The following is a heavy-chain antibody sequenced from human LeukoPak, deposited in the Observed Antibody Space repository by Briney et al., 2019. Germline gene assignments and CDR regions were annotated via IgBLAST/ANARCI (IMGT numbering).Heavy chain of an antibody. CDR1: GGSISSSNW. Sequence: SETLSLTCAVSGGSISSSNWWSWVRQPPGKGLEWIGEIYHSGSTNYNPSLKSRVTISVDKSKYQFSLKLSSVTAADTAVYYCARTRYYYNSRSYGAPYYFDYWGQGTLVTVSS. CDR2: IYHSGST. V-gene: IGHV4-4*02. J-gene: IGHJ4*02. D-gene: IGHD3-10*01. CDR3: ARTRYYYNSRSYGAPYYFDY.